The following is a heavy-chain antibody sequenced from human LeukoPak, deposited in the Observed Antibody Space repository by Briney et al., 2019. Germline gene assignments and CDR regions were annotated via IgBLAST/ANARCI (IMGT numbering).Heavy chain of an antibody. J-gene: IGHJ4*02. Sequence: PGGSLRLSCAASGFTFSSYSMNWVRQAPGKGLEWVSSISSRSSYIYYADSVKGRFTISRDNAKNSLYLQMNSLRAEDTAVYYCARDLLQIAVAGTSGVYWGQGTLVTVSS. CDR3: ARDLLQIAVAGTSGVY. CDR2: ISSRSSYI. CDR1: GFTFSSYS. D-gene: IGHD6-19*01. V-gene: IGHV3-21*01.